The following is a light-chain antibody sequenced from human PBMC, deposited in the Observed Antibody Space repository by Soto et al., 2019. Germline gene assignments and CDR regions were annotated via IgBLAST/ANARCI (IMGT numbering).Light chain of an antibody. V-gene: IGKV3-15*01. CDR2: GTS. CDR1: QSVGRS. CDR3: QQYDNWPSVT. J-gene: IGKJ4*01. Sequence: IVMTQSPATLSVSPGERATLSCRASQSVGRSLAWYQQKPGQAPRLLIYGTSARATGIPATFSGSGSGTELTLTISSLQSEDFAIYYCQQYDNWPSVTFGGGTKVDIK.